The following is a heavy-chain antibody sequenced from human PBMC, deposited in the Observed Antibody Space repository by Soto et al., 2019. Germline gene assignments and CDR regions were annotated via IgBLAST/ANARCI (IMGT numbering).Heavy chain of an antibody. V-gene: IGHV1-18*01. CDR2: ISAYNNNA. J-gene: IGHJ6*02. D-gene: IGHD3-3*01. Sequence: ASVKVSFKASNYPFTSYGFAWLRQAPGHGLQWLGRISAYNNNADYAQEFQGRITMTTDTSTRTAVMELSSLTSDDTGVYYCARDSNPFGVVIRSPEKQKYGMDVWGQGTTVTVSS. CDR1: NYPFTSYG. CDR3: ARDSNPFGVVIRSPEKQKYGMDV.